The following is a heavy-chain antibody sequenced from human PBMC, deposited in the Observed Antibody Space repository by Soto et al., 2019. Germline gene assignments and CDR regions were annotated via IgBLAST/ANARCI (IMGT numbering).Heavy chain of an antibody. J-gene: IGHJ6*02. D-gene: IGHD3-3*01. CDR3: ARNGSYYDFWSGYYFGGGMDV. Sequence: PSETLYGTCAVYRGPFSGSYWSCIRQSPGKGLEWIGEINHSGSTNYNPSLKSRVTISVDTSKNQFSLKLSSVTAADTAVYYCARNGSYYDFWSGYYFGGGMDVWGQGPTVT. CDR1: RGPFSGSY. V-gene: IGHV4-34*01. CDR2: INHSGST.